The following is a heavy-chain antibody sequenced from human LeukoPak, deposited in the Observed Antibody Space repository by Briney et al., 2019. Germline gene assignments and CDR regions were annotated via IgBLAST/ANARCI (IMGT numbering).Heavy chain of an antibody. D-gene: IGHD3-3*01. CDR3: AKGSTIFGVVLVGRGGGGLDY. Sequence: GGSLRLSCAASGFTFSSYSMNWDRQAPGKGLEWVSSISSSTSYIFYADSVKGRFTISRDNSKNTLYLQMNSLRAEDTAVYYCAKGSTIFGVVLVGRGGGGLDYWGQGTLVTVSS. CDR2: ISSSTSYI. CDR1: GFTFSSYS. J-gene: IGHJ4*02. V-gene: IGHV3-21*04.